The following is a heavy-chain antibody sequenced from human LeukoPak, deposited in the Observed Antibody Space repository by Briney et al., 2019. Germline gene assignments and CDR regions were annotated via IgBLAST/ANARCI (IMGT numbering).Heavy chain of an antibody. CDR3: AGWTTYYYMDV. D-gene: IGHD3/OR15-3a*01. CDR2: IPYSGST. V-gene: IGHV4-59*04. J-gene: IGHJ6*03. CDR1: GGSISSYY. Sequence: PSETLSLTCTVSGGSISSYYWSWIRQPPGKGLEWIGSIPYSGSTYYNPSLKSRVTISVDTSKNQFSLKLSSVTAADTAVYYCAGWTTYYYMDVWGKGTTVTVSS.